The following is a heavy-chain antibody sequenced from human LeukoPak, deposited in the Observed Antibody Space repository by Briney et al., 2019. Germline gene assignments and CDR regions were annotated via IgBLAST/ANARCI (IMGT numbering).Heavy chain of an antibody. J-gene: IGHJ4*02. CDR2: ISYDGSNK. CDR3: AGLIAAAGSSSFY. Sequence: GGSLRLSCAASGFTFSSYAMHWVRQAPGKGLEWVAVISYDGSNKYYADSVKGRFTISRDNSENTLYLQMNSLRAEDTAVYYCAGLIAAAGSSSFYWGQGTLVTVSS. CDR1: GFTFSSYA. D-gene: IGHD6-13*01. V-gene: IGHV3-30-3*01.